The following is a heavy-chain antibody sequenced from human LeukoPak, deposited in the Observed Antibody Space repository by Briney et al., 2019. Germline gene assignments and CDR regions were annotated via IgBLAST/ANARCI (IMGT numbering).Heavy chain of an antibody. CDR2: ISGSGGST. Sequence: GGSLRLSCTASGFTFGDYAMSWVRQAPGKGLEWVSAISGSGGSTYYADSVKGRFTISRDNSKNTLYLQMNSLRAEDTAVYYCARSPAIAAAGLFDYWGQGTLVTVSS. J-gene: IGHJ4*02. D-gene: IGHD6-13*01. V-gene: IGHV3-23*01. CDR3: ARSPAIAAAGLFDY. CDR1: GFTFGDYA.